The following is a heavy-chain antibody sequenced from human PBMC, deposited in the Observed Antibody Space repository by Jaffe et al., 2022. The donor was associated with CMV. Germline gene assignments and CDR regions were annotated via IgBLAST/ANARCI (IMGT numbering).Heavy chain of an antibody. J-gene: IGHJ6*03. Sequence: QLQLQESGPGLVKPSETLSLTCTVSGGSISSSSYYWGWIRQPPGKGLEWIGSIYYSGSTYYNPSLKSRVTISVDTSKNQFSLKLSSVTAADTAVYYCARGAWVPSLRDYGDYGVDYYYYMDVWGKGTTVTVSS. CDR3: ARGAWVPSLRDYGDYGVDYYYYMDV. CDR1: GGSISSSSYY. V-gene: IGHV4-39*01. D-gene: IGHD4-17*01. CDR2: IYYSGST.